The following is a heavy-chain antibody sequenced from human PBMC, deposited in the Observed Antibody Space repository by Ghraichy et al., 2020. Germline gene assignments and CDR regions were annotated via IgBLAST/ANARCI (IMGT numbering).Heavy chain of an antibody. CDR3: AREVAVTYYYYYGMDV. CDR2: IYYSGST. D-gene: IGHD4-17*01. V-gene: IGHV4-31*03. Sequence: SLNISCTVSGGSISSGGYYWSWIRQHPGKGLEWIGYIYYSGSTYYNPSLKSRVTISVDTSKNQFSLKLSSVTAADTAVYYCAREVAVTYYYYYGMDVWGQGTTVTVSS. J-gene: IGHJ6*02. CDR1: GGSISSGGYY.